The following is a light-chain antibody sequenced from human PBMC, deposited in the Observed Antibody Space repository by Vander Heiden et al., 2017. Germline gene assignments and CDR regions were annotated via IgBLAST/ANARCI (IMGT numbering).Light chain of an antibody. V-gene: IGLV4-69*01. Sequence: QLVLTQSPSASASRGAPVKLTCTLSSGHSSYAIAWHQQQPEKGPRYLMKLNSDGSHTKGAGIPDRFSGSSSGAERYLTISSLQSDDEADYYCQTWDTGIQVFGTGTKVTVL. CDR3: QTWDTGIQV. CDR2: LNSDGSH. CDR1: SGHSSYA. J-gene: IGLJ1*01.